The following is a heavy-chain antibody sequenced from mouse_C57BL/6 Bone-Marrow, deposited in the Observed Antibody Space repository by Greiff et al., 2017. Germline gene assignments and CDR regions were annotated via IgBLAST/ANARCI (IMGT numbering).Heavy chain of an antibody. Sequence: QVQLQQPGAELVRPGSSVKLSCKASGYTFTSYWMHWVKQRPIQGLEWIGNIDPSDSETHYNQKFKDKATLTVDKSSSTAYMQLSSLTSEDSAVYYCARENYDGSSGGWFAYWGRGTLVTVSA. D-gene: IGHD1-1*01. V-gene: IGHV1-52*01. CDR1: GYTFTSYW. J-gene: IGHJ3*01. CDR3: ARENYDGSSGGWFAY. CDR2: IDPSDSET.